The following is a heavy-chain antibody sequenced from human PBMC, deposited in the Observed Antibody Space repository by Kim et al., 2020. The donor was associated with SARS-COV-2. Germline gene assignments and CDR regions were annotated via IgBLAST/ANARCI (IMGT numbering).Heavy chain of an antibody. Sequence: SETLSLTCTVSGGSISSGDYYWSWIRQPPGKGLEWIGYIYYSGSTYYNPSLKSRVTISVDTSKNQFSLKLSSVTAADTAVYYCASRFGYCSSTSCSPYYYYMDVWGKGTTVTVSS. D-gene: IGHD2-2*03. V-gene: IGHV4-30-4*01. J-gene: IGHJ6*03. CDR2: IYYSGST. CDR3: ASRFGYCSSTSCSPYYYYMDV. CDR1: GGSISSGDYY.